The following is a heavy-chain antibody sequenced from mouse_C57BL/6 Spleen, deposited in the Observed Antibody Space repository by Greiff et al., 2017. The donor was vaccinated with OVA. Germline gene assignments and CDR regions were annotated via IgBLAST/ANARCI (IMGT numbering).Heavy chain of an antibody. D-gene: IGHD4-1*01. V-gene: IGHV5-4*01. CDR1: GFTFSSYA. J-gene: IGHJ2*01. CDR2: ISDGGSYT. CDR3: AREESNWGFDY. Sequence: EVKLMESGGGLVKPGGSLKLSCAASGFTFSSYAMSWVRQTPEKRLEWVATISDGGSYTYYPDNVKGRFTISRDNAKNNLYLQMSHLKSEDTAMYYCAREESNWGFDYWGQGTTLTVSS.